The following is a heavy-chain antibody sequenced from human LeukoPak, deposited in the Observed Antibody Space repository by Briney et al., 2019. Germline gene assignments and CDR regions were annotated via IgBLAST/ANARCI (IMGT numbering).Heavy chain of an antibody. J-gene: IGHJ4*02. V-gene: IGHV3-7*01. CDR1: GFIFNTFW. D-gene: IGHD3-10*01. CDR3: VRAGYYFDY. Sequence: GGSLRLSCAASGFIFNTFWMNWVRLTPGKGLEWVAKINQDGSDMYYVDSVKGRFTISRDNSKNTLYLQMNSLRAEDTAVYYCVRAGYYFDYWGQGTLVTVSS. CDR2: INQDGSDM.